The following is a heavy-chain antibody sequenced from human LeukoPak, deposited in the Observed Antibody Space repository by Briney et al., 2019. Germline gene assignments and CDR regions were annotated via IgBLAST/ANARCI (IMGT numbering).Heavy chain of an antibody. CDR1: GGSISSGSYY. D-gene: IGHD2-2*01. J-gene: IGHJ4*02. CDR2: IYTSGST. V-gene: IGHV4-61*02. Sequence: SETLSLTCTVSGGSISSGSYYWSWIRQPAGKGLEWIGRIYTSGSTNYNPSLKSRVTISVDTSKNQFSLKLSSVTAADTAVYYCARHPRAQLGYCSSTSCYASYRFDYWGQGTLVTVSS. CDR3: ARHPRAQLGYCSSTSCYASYRFDY.